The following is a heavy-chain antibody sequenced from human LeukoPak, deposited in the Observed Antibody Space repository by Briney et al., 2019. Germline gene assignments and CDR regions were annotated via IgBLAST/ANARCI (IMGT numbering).Heavy chain of an antibody. D-gene: IGHD2-15*01. Sequence: PGGSLRLSCAASGFTFSSYAISWVRQAPGKGLEWVSSISDGGGSTYYADSVKGRFTISRDNSKNTLYLQMNSLRAEDTAVYYCAKTRGYCSGGSCYSDYWGQGTLVTVSS. V-gene: IGHV3-23*01. CDR1: GFTFSSYA. CDR3: AKTRGYCSGGSCYSDY. J-gene: IGHJ4*02. CDR2: ISDGGGST.